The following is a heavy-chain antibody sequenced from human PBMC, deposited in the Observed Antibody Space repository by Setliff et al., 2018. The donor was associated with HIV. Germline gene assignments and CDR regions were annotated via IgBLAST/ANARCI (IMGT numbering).Heavy chain of an antibody. Sequence: LSLTCAVYGGSLSGHFWSWIRQPPGKGLEWIGEINHSGSTNYNPSLKSRVTISVDTSKNQFSLKLSSVTAADTAVYYCARFGPWWELRRFDYWGQGTLVTVSS. D-gene: IGHD1-26*01. CDR3: ARFGPWWELRRFDY. CDR2: INHSGST. CDR1: GGSLSGHF. V-gene: IGHV4-34*01. J-gene: IGHJ4*02.